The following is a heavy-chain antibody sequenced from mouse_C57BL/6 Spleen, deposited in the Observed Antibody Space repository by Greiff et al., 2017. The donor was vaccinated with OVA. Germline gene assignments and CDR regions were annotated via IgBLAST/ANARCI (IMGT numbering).Heavy chain of an antibody. CDR2: INPNNGGT. Sequence: VQLKQSGPELVKPGASVKISCKASGYTFTDYYMNWVKQSHGKSLEWIGDINPNNGGTSYNQKFKGKATLTVDKSSSTAYMELRSLTSEDSAVYYCARFHLTWFAYWGQGTLVTVSA. CDR1: GYTFTDYY. CDR3: ARFHLTWFAY. V-gene: IGHV1-26*01. J-gene: IGHJ3*01.